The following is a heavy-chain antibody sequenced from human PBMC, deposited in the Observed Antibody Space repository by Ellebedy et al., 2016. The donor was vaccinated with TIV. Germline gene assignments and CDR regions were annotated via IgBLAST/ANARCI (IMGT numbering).Heavy chain of an antibody. CDR1: GGSFSSGGYY. J-gene: IGHJ6*02. CDR3: ARADSSRWYRSYYYGMDV. CDR2: ISYSGST. Sequence: MPSETLSLTCTVSGGSFSSGGYYWSWIRQHPGMGLEWIGYISYSGSTYYNPSLKSRVTISVDTFKNQFSLKLSSVTAADTAVYYCARADSSRWYRSYYYGMDVWGQGTTVTVSS. D-gene: IGHD6-13*01. V-gene: IGHV4-31*03.